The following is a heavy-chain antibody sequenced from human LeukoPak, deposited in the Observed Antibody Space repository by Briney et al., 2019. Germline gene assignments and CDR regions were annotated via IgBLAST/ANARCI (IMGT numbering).Heavy chain of an antibody. CDR1: GGSISSFY. CDR3: ARHVGYGNNWFDP. CDR2: NDYSRRK. V-gene: IGHV4-59*08. Sequence: AETLSLTCTVSGGSISSFYWSWIRQPPGKGLEWIGYNDYSRRKHYSPSLKSRVTISVDTSKNQFSLKLRSVTAADTAAYYCARHVGYGNNWFDPWGQGTLVTVSS. D-gene: IGHD5-18*01. J-gene: IGHJ5*02.